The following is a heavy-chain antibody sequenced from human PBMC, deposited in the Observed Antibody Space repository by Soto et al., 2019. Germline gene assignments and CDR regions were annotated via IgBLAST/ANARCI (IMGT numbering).Heavy chain of an antibody. CDR2: MNPNSGNT. J-gene: IGHJ6*02. CDR1: GYTFTSYD. D-gene: IGHD3-22*01. V-gene: IGHV1-8*01. Sequence: QVQLVQSGAEVKKPGASVKVSCKASGYTFTSYDINWVRQATGQRLEWMGWMNPNSGNTGYAQKFQGRVTMTRNTSISTAYMELSSLRSEDTAVYYCARSLGGYYGYYYYYGMDVWGQGTTVTVSS. CDR3: ARSLGGYYGYYYYYGMDV.